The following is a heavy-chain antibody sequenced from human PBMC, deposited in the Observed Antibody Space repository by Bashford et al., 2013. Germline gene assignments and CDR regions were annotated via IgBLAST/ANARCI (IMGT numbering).Heavy chain of an antibody. D-gene: IGHD1-26*01. CDR2: IIPIFGTA. CDR1: GGTFSSYA. CDR3: ARNPGGATTNYYYYYGMDV. V-gene: IGHV1-69*13. J-gene: IGHJ6*02. Sequence: SVKVSCKASGGTFSSYAISWVRQAPGQGLEWMGGIIPIFGTANYAQKFQGRVTITADESTSTAYMELSSLRSEDTAVYYCARNPGGATTNYYYYYGMDVWGQGTTVTVSS.